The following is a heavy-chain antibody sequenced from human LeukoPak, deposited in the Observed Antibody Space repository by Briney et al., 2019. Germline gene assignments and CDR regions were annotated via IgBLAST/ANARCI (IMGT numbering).Heavy chain of an antibody. V-gene: IGHV3-23*01. J-gene: IGHJ4*02. CDR1: GFTFSSYA. D-gene: IGHD2-2*01. CDR3: AKVPLGYCSSTSCYYFDY. Sequence: GGSLRLSCAASGFTFSSYAMSWVRQAPGNGLEWVSAISGSGGSTYYADSVKGRFTISRDNSKNTLYLQMNSLRAEDTAVYYCAKVPLGYCSSTSCYYFDYWGQGTLVTVSS. CDR2: ISGSGGST.